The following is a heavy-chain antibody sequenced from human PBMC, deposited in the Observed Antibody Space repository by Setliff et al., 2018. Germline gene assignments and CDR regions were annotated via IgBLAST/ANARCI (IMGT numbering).Heavy chain of an antibody. J-gene: IGHJ6*03. CDR2: INSDGSST. CDR3: ARLALTGYDSSGYYYALEYYYYMDV. Sequence: GGSLRLSCAASGFTFSSYWMHWVRQVPGKGLVWVSRINSDGSSTSYADSVKGRFTISRDNAKNSLSLQMNSLRAEDTAVYYCARLALTGYDSSGYYYALEYYYYMDVWGKGTTVTVSS. CDR1: GFTFSSYW. D-gene: IGHD3-22*01. V-gene: IGHV3-74*01.